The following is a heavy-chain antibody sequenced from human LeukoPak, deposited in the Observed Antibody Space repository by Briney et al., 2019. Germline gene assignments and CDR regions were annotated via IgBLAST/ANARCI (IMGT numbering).Heavy chain of an antibody. CDR3: ARGPTGYSSSSLYFDY. J-gene: IGHJ4*02. D-gene: IGHD6-6*01. Sequence: GASVRVSCKASQYTFTSYDINWVRQATGQGLEWMGWMNPNTGNTGYAQKFQGRVTITRDTSISTAYMELSSLGSEDTAVYYCARGPTGYSSSSLYFDYWGQGTLVTVSS. CDR1: QYTFTSYD. V-gene: IGHV1-8*01. CDR2: MNPNTGNT.